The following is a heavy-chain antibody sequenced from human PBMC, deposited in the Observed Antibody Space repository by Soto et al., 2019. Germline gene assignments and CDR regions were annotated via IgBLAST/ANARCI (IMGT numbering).Heavy chain of an antibody. J-gene: IGHJ4*02. V-gene: IGHV1-8*01. CDR3: ARYASYDSSGYPAFDY. Sequence: GASGKVPCKGSGYTFTRFDINGGGQATGQGLEWLRWMNPNHGNTGYAQKFQGRVPLTRNTSISTAYMELSSLRSEDTAVYYCARYASYDSSGYPAFDYWGQGTLVTVSS. CDR1: GYTFTRFD. D-gene: IGHD3-22*01. CDR2: MNPNHGNT.